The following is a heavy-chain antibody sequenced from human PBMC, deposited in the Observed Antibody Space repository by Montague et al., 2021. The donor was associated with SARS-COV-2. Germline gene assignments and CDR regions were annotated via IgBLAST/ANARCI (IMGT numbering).Heavy chain of an antibody. CDR3: AHKRSGWLIEFGY. CDR1: GFSLSTSGVG. J-gene: IGHJ4*02. D-gene: IGHD6-19*01. V-gene: IGHV2-5*01. CDR2: IYWNDDK. Sequence: PALVKPTKTLTLTCSFSGFSLSTSGVGVGWIRQPPEKAPECLAVIYWNDDKRYRPSLKSRITVTKDSSKNQVVLTMTNMDPVDTAMYYCAHKRSGWLIEFGYWGQGVLVTVSS.